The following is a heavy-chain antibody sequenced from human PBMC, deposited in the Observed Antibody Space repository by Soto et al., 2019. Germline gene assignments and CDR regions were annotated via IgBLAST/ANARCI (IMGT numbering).Heavy chain of an antibody. J-gene: IGHJ4*02. CDR3: TRGLFSGSSYSGSWYYFDS. D-gene: IGHD1-26*01. Sequence: PSETLSLTCTVSGGSILDSTYYWAWIRQPPGKGLEWIGTIFYSGGTFYTPSLKSRVTISTMSNNKFSLELSSVTAADTAVYYCTRGLFSGSSYSGSWYYFDSWGQGTMVTVSS. V-gene: IGHV4-39*07. CDR2: IFYSGGT. CDR1: GGSILDSTYY.